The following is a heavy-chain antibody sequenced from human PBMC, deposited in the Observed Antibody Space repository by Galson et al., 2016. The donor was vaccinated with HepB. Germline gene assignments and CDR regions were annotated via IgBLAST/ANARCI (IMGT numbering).Heavy chain of an antibody. CDR2: INPNSGGT. V-gene: IGHV1-2*02. J-gene: IGHJ6*02. CDR1: GYTLTDYY. CDR3: ARVFTMVRGVTNTFYYYGMDV. D-gene: IGHD3-10*01. Sequence: SVKVSCKASGYTLTDYYIHWVRQAPGQGLEWMGWINPNSGGTNYAQKFQGRVTMTRDTSISTAYMELSGLKSDDTAVYYCARVFTMVRGVTNTFYYYGMDVWGQGTTLTVSS.